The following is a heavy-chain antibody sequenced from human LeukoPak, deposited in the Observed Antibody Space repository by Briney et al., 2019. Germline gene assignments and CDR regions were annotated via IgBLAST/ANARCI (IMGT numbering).Heavy chain of an antibody. CDR3: ARDRRNSYHYSGSYPDRLDY. CDR2: INPNSGGT. CDR1: GYTFTGYY. J-gene: IGHJ4*02. Sequence: GASVKVSCKASGYTFTGYYMHWVRQAPGQGLEWMGWINPNSGGTNYAQKFQGRVTMTRDTSISTAYMELSRLRSDDTAVYYCARDRRNSYHYSGSYPDRLDYWGQGTLVTVSS. D-gene: IGHD1-26*01. V-gene: IGHV1-2*02.